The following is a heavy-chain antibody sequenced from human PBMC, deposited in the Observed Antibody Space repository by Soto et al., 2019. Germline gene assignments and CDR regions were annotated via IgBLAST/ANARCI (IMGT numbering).Heavy chain of an antibody. J-gene: IGHJ5*02. CDR2: ISAYNDNT. Sequence: ASVKVSCKASGYTFTSYGISWVRQAPGQGLEWMGWISAYNDNTKYAQKFQGRVTMTTDTSTSTAYMDLRSLRSDDTAVYYCARDSRDAFGAYNWFDRWGQGSLVTVAS. CDR1: GYTFTSYG. V-gene: IGHV1-18*04. D-gene: IGHD3-16*01. CDR3: ARDSRDAFGAYNWFDR.